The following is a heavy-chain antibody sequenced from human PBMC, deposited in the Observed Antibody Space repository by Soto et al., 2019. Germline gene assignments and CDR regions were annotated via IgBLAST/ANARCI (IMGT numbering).Heavy chain of an antibody. Sequence: SETLSLTCTVSGGSVSSGSYYWSWIRQPPGKGLEWIGYIYYSGSTNYNPSLKSRVTISVDTSKNQFSLKLSSVTAADTAVYYWARGGGGSYFRYYYYGMDVWGQGTTVTVSS. D-gene: IGHD1-26*01. CDR3: ARGGGGSYFRYYYYGMDV. J-gene: IGHJ6*02. CDR1: GGSVSSGSYY. V-gene: IGHV4-61*01. CDR2: IYYSGST.